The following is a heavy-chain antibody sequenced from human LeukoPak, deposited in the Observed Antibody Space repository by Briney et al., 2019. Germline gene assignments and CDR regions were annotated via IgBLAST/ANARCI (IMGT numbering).Heavy chain of an antibody. CDR1: GGSTSSYY. D-gene: IGHD1-26*01. CDR2: IYYSGST. Sequence: SETLSLTCTVSGGSTSSYYWSWIRQPPGKGLEWIGYIYYSGSTNYNPSLKSRVTISLDTSKNQFSLKLSSVTAADTAVYYCARGATPYYYFDYWGQGTLVTVSS. V-gene: IGHV4-59*01. CDR3: ARGATPYYYFDY. J-gene: IGHJ4*02.